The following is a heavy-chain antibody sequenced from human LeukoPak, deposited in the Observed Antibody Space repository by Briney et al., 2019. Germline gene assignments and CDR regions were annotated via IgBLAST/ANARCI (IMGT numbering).Heavy chain of an antibody. CDR1: GGTFSSYA. J-gene: IGHJ4*02. CDR2: IIPIFGTA. CDR3: ARDYYDSSGRKGVDY. V-gene: IGHV1-69*05. D-gene: IGHD3-22*01. Sequence: ASVKVSCKASGGTFSSYAISWVRQAPGQGLEWMGGIIPIFGTANYAQNFQGRVTMTRNTSISTAYMELSSLRSEDTAVYYCARDYYDSSGRKGVDYWGQGTLVTVSS.